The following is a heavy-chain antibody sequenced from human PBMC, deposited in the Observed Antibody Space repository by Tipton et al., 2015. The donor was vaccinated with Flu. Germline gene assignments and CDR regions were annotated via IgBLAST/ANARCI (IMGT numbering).Heavy chain of an antibody. CDR2: TYYRSKWYN. CDR3: TRGVRAYNYGFDY. J-gene: IGHJ4*02. CDR1: GDSVSSNSVA. D-gene: IGHD5-18*01. V-gene: IGHV6-1*01. Sequence: GLVKPSQTLSLTCAISGDSVSSNSVAWNWIRQSPSRGLEWLGRTYYRSKWYNDYAVSLKSRITINPDTSENQFSLQLNSVTPEDTAVYYCTRGVRAYNYGFDYWGQGTLVTVSS.